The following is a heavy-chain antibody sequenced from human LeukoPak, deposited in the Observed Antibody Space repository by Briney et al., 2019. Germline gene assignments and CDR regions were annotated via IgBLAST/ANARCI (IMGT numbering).Heavy chain of an antibody. D-gene: IGHD3-3*01. V-gene: IGHV4-39*07. CDR1: GGYISNSSYY. J-gene: IGHJ5*02. Sequence: PSETLSLTCTVSGGYISNSSYYWGWIRQPPGKGLEWIGSIYYSGSTYYNPSLKSRVTISVDTSKNQFSLKLSSVTAADTAVYYCASTIFGVVRGYNWFDPWGQGTLVTVSS. CDR3: ASTIFGVVRGYNWFDP. CDR2: IYYSGST.